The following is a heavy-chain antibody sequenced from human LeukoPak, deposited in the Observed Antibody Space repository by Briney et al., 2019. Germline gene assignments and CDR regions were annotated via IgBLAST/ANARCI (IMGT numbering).Heavy chain of an antibody. D-gene: IGHD3-3*01. CDR1: GFTFSSYS. CDR3: ARASYYNIWSGYYNY. CDR2: ISSSSSYI. Sequence: PGGSLRLSCAASGFTFSSYSMNWVRQAPGKGLEWVSSISSSSSYIYYADSVKGRFTISRDNAKNSLYLQMNSLRAEDTAVYYCARASYYNIWSGYYNYWGQGTLVTVSS. J-gene: IGHJ4*02. V-gene: IGHV3-21*01.